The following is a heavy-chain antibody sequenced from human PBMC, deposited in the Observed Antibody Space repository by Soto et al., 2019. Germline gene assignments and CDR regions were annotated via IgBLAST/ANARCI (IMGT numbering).Heavy chain of an antibody. V-gene: IGHV3-53*01. D-gene: IGHD6-13*01. J-gene: IGHJ3*02. CDR3: ARDLRAAAAPEYAFDI. CDR2: IYSGGST. Sequence: ESGGGLIQPGGSLRLSCAASGFTVSSNYMSWVRQAPGKGLEWVSVIYSGGSTYYADSVKGRFTISRDNSKNTLYLQMNSLRAEDTAVYYCARDLRAAAAPEYAFDIWGQGTMVTVSS. CDR1: GFTVSSNY.